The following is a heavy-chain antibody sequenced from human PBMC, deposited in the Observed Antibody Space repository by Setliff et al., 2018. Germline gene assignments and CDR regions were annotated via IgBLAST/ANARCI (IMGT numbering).Heavy chain of an antibody. J-gene: IGHJ4*02. Sequence: SETLSLTCSVSGGSIDSHYWSWIRQPPGKGLEWIGHIYTSGSTNYNPSLKSRVTISVDTSKNQFSLKLSSVTAADTAVYYCARAGYDSSGYYSYWGQGTLVTVSS. D-gene: IGHD3-22*01. CDR2: IYTSGST. CDR3: ARAGYDSSGYYSY. CDR1: GGSIDSHY. V-gene: IGHV4-4*08.